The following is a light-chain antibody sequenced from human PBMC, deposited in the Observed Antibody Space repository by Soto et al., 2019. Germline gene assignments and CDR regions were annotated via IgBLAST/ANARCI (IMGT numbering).Light chain of an antibody. CDR3: QSYDSSLSGSV. CDR1: SSKIGAGYD. CDR2: GNS. V-gene: IGLV1-40*01. J-gene: IGLJ2*01. Sequence: QSVLTQPPSVSGAPGRRVTISGLGRSSKIGAGYDVHWYQQLPGTAPKLLIYGNSNRPSGVPDRFSGSKSGTSASLAITGLQAEDEADYYCQSYDSSLSGSVFGGGTKLTVL.